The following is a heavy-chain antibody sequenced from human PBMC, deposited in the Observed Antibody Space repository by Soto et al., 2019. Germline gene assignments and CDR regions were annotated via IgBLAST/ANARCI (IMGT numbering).Heavy chain of an antibody. J-gene: IGHJ6*02. V-gene: IGHV3-30*18. CDR3: AKDPLRGSYYYYYGMDD. Sequence: GGSLRLSCAASGFTFSSYGMHWVRQAPGKGLEWVAVISYDGSNKYYADSVKGRFTISRDNSKNTLYLQMNSLRAGDTAVYYCAKDPLRGSYYYYYGMDDWGQGTTVTVSS. CDR2: ISYDGSNK. D-gene: IGHD3-16*01. CDR1: GFTFSSYG.